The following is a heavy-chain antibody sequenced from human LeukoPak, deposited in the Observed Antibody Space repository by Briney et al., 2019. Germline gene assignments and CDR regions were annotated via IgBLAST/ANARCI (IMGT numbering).Heavy chain of an antibody. CDR1: RGSISGYY. CDR3: ARGRGYADY. D-gene: IGHD6-25*01. Sequence: SETLALTCTVSRGSISGYYGSWIRQPPGKGLEWIGYIYYSGTTNYNPSLKSRLTISVDTSKNQFSLKLTSVTSADTALYYCARGRGYADYWGQGALFTVSS. V-gene: IGHV4-59*01. J-gene: IGHJ4*02. CDR2: IYYSGTT.